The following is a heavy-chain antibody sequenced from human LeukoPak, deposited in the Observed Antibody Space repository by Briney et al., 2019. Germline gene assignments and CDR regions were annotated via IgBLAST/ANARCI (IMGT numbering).Heavy chain of an antibody. V-gene: IGHV3-20*04. Sequence: GGSLRLSCAASGFTFDDYGMSWVRQAPGKGLEWVSGINWNGGSTGYADSVKGRFTISRDNAKNSLYLQMNSLRAEDTALYYCAREGIAVAGAPLDYWGQRTLVTVSS. J-gene: IGHJ4*02. CDR2: INWNGGST. CDR1: GFTFDDYG. D-gene: IGHD6-19*01. CDR3: AREGIAVAGAPLDY.